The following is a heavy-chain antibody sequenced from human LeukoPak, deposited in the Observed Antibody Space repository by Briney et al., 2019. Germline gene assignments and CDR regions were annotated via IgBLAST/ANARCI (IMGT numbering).Heavy chain of an antibody. CDR3: AREGEGNYYGSGGRSRRFDP. Sequence: PSGTLSLTCAVSGGSISSSNWWNWVRQPPGKGLEWIGEIYHSGSTNYNPSLKSRVTMSVDKSKNQFSLKLSSVTAADTAVYYCAREGEGNYYGSGGRSRRFDPWGQGTLVTVSS. CDR2: IYHSGST. V-gene: IGHV4-4*02. J-gene: IGHJ5*02. D-gene: IGHD3-10*01. CDR1: GGSISSSNW.